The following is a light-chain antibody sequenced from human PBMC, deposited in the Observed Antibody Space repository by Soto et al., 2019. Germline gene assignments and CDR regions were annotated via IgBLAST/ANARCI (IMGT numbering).Light chain of an antibody. J-gene: IGLJ3*02. V-gene: IGLV1-51*01. CDR1: RSNIGNNY. Sequence: QSVLTHPPSVSAAPGQKVTISCSGGRSNIGNNYVCWYQHLPGPAPKLLIYDNDKPPSGIPDRFSGSKSGTSANLDITGLQTGDEADYYCGTWYTSRRAMVLGGGTKLTVL. CDR2: DND. CDR3: GTWYTSRRAMV.